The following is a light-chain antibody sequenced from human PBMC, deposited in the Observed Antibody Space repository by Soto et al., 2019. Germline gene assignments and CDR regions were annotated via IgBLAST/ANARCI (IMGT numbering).Light chain of an antibody. V-gene: IGKV3-15*01. J-gene: IGKJ3*01. Sequence: MKQRPATLAVKQGQRATLSCRASQSVNFDLAWYQQRPGQAARLLIFGATKRAADVPARFSGSGSGTDFTLTIISLQPDDVAVYYCQQYNSWPRTFGQGTIVDV. CDR1: QSVNFD. CDR2: GAT. CDR3: QQYNSWPRT.